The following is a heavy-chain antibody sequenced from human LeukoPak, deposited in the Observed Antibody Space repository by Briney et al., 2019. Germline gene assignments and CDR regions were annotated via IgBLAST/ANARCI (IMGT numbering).Heavy chain of an antibody. CDR2: ISVYNGNT. V-gene: IGHV1-18*01. CDR3: ASPYCSGGTCYAHDAFDI. J-gene: IGHJ3*02. Sequence: ASVKVSCKASGHTFTSYDINWVRQAPGQGLEWMGWISVYNGNTNYAQKLQGRVTMTTDTSTSTAYMELRSLRSDDTAVYYCASPYCSGGTCYAHDAFDIWGQGTMVTVSS. D-gene: IGHD2-15*01. CDR1: GHTFTSYD.